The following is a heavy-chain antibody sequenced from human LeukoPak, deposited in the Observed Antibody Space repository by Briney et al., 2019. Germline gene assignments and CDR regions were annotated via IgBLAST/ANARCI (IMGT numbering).Heavy chain of an antibody. CDR1: GGSISSSSYY. CDR2: IYYSGST. V-gene: IGHV4-39*01. Sequence: PSETLSLTCTVSGGSISSSSYYWGWIRQPPGKGLEWIGSIYYSGSTYYNPSLKSRVTISVDTSKNQFSLKLSSVTAADTAVYYCARQERVGYCSSTSCYLDYWGQGTLVTVSS. D-gene: IGHD2-2*01. J-gene: IGHJ4*02. CDR3: ARQERVGYCSSTSCYLDY.